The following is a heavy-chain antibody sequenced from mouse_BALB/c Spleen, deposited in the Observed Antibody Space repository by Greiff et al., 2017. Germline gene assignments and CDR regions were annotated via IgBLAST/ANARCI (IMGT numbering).Heavy chain of an antibody. V-gene: IGHV14-3*02. CDR3: ARDGDDCGFDY. CDR1: GFNINDTY. Sequence: EVQLQESGAELVKPGASVKFSCKASGFNINDTYMHWVKQRPEQGLEWIGRIDPSNGNTKDDPKFQGKATITADTSSNTAYLQLSSLTSEDTAVYYCARDGDDCGFDYWGQGTTLTVSS. D-gene: IGHD2-2*01. J-gene: IGHJ2*01. CDR2: IDPSNGNT.